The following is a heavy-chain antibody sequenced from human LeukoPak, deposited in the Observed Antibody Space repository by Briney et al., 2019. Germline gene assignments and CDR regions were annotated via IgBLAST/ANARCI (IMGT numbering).Heavy chain of an antibody. D-gene: IGHD3-22*01. J-gene: IGHJ4*02. CDR1: GFTLTSYA. CDR2: IIGSVHST. Sequence: GESLRLSCAASGFTLTSYAMSWVRQAPGKGLEWVSAIIGSVHSTYYADSVKGRFTISRDNSKNTLYLQMNSLRAEDTAVYYCAKHSYDSSGYYSIDYWGQGTLVTVFS. CDR3: AKHSYDSSGYYSIDY. V-gene: IGHV3-23*01.